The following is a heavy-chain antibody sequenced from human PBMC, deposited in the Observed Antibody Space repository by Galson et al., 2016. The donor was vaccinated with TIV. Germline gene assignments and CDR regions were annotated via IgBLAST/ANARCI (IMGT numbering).Heavy chain of an antibody. CDR1: GFTFSSYW. Sequence: SLRLSCAASGFTFSSYWLSWVRQAPGKGLEWVANIKQDGSEKHYVDSVKGRFTISRDNAKNSLYLKMNSLRTEDTAVYYCARNNWNYEGAFDIWGQGTMVTVSS. CDR3: ARNNWNYEGAFDI. V-gene: IGHV3-7*01. CDR2: IKQDGSEK. D-gene: IGHD1-7*01. J-gene: IGHJ3*02.